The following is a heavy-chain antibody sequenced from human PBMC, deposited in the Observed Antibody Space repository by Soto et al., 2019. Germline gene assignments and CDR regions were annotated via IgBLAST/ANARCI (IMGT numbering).Heavy chain of an antibody. V-gene: IGHV1-3*01. CDR2: INAGNGNR. Sequence: ASVNVSCKSSGYTFTTYSIHWVRQAPGQRLEWMGWINAGNGNRRYSQKFQGRVTFTRDASATTAYMELSSLRSEDTAVYYCARDLGLDRFGASRGRWFDPWGQGTLVTVSS. J-gene: IGHJ5*02. D-gene: IGHD3-10*01. CDR3: ARDLGLDRFGASRGRWFDP. CDR1: GYTFTTYS.